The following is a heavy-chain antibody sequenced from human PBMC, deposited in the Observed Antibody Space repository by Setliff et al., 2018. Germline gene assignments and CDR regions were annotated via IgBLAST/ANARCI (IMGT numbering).Heavy chain of an antibody. V-gene: IGHV3-15*01. CDR3: TTGYISGYYIGH. D-gene: IGHD6-19*01. J-gene: IGHJ4*02. CDR2: IKGQTDGGTT. CDR1: GFTFSSYA. Sequence: GGSLRLSCAASGFTFSSYAMSWVRQAPGKGLEWVGRIKGQTDGGTTDYAAPVKGRFSISRDDSKNTVYLQMNSLKTEDTAVYYCTTGYISGYYIGHWGLGTLVTVSS.